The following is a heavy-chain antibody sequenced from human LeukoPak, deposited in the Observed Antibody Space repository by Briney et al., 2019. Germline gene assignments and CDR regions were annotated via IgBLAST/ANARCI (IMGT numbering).Heavy chain of an antibody. CDR3: ASVSVPAALSRLFDI. Sequence: SETLSLTCTVSGGSISSYYWSWIRQPPGKGLEWIGYIYYSGSTNYNPSLKSRVTISVDTSKNQFSLKLSSVTAADTAVYYCASVSVPAALSRLFDIWGQGTMVTVSS. CDR1: GGSISSYY. CDR2: IYYSGST. J-gene: IGHJ3*02. V-gene: IGHV4-59*01. D-gene: IGHD2-2*01.